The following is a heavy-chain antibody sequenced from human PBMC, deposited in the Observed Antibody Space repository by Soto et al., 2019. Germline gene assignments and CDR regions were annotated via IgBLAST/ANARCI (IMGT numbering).Heavy chain of an antibody. J-gene: IGHJ4*02. CDR3: ALYDGNSVYFVY. D-gene: IGHD5-12*01. CDR1: GGSISSGDYY. V-gene: IGHV4-30-4*01. Sequence: PSETLSLTCTVSGGSISSGDYYWSWIRQPPGKGLEWIGYIYYSGSTYYNPSLKSRVTISVDTSKNQFSLKLSSVTAADTAVYYCALYDGNSVYFVYWGQGTLVTVSS. CDR2: IYYSGST.